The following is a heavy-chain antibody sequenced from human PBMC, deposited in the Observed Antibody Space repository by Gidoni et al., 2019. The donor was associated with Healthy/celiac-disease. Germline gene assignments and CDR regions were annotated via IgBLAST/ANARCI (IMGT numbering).Heavy chain of an antibody. CDR2: IYYSGST. CDR1: CCSISSSSYY. V-gene: IGHV4-39*01. J-gene: IGHJ4*02. D-gene: IGHD3-3*01. Sequence: HLQLQESVPGLVKPSETLSLTCTVSCCSISSSSYYWGWIRQPPGKGLEWIGSIYYSGSTYYNPYLKSRVTISVDTYKKQFSLKLSSVTAADTAVYDCARTRILPMLDYWGQGTLVTVSS. CDR3: ARTRILPMLDY.